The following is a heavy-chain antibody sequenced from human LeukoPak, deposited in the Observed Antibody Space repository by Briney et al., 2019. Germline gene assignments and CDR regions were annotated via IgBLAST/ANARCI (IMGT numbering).Heavy chain of an antibody. CDR3: ARNIVVVPAASNWFDP. CDR1: GGTFSSYA. Sequence: SVKVSCKASGGTFSSYAISWVRQAPGQGLEWMGGIIPIFGTANYAQKFQGRVTMTRDTSTSTVYMELSSLRSEDTAVYYCARNIVVVPAASNWFDPWGQGTLVTVSS. D-gene: IGHD2-2*01. J-gene: IGHJ5*02. V-gene: IGHV1-69*05. CDR2: IIPIFGTA.